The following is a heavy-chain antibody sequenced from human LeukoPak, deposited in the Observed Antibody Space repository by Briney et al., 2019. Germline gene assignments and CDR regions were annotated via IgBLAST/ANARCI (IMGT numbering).Heavy chain of an antibody. CDR3: AKVEKYSSGYYHPHRYYFDY. D-gene: IGHD6-19*01. Sequence: GRSLRLSRAASGFTFSSYAMHWVRQAPGKGLEWVSAISGSGGSTYYADSVKGRFTISRDNSKNTLYLQMNSLRAEDTAVYYCAKVEKYSSGYYHPHRYYFDYWGQGTLVTVSS. CDR2: ISGSGGST. J-gene: IGHJ4*02. V-gene: IGHV3-23*01. CDR1: GFTFSSYA.